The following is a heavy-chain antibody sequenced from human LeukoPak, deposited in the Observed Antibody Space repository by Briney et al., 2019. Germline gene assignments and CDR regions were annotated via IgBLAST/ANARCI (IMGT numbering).Heavy chain of an antibody. CDR1: GSTFSSYS. J-gene: IGHJ3*02. D-gene: IGHD3/OR15-3a*01. CDR3: ARIFWTYAFDI. Sequence: GGSMRLSCAPSGSTFSSYSMSCVRQAPGKWLEWVSSISSISSYIYYADAVKGRFTISRENAKNSLYLQMNSLRAEDTAVYYCARIFWTYAFDIWGQGKMVTVSS. CDR2: ISSISSYI. V-gene: IGHV3-21*01.